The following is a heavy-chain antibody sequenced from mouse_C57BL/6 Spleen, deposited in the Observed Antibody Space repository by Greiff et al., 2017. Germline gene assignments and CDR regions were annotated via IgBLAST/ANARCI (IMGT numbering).Heavy chain of an antibody. Sequence: EVQVVESGGGLVKPGGSLKLSCAASGFTFSDYGMHWVRQAPEKGLEWVAYISRGSSTNYYADTVKGRFTISRDNAKNTLCLQMTSLRSEDTAMYYCARRRDADYWGQGTTLTVSS. CDR2: ISRGSSTN. CDR3: ARRRDADY. J-gene: IGHJ2*01. D-gene: IGHD3-3*01. V-gene: IGHV5-17*01. CDR1: GFTFSDYG.